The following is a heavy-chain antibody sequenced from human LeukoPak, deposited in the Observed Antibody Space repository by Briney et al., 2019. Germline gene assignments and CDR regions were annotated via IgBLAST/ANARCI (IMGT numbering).Heavy chain of an antibody. J-gene: IGHJ4*02. CDR3: ARGRRYCSSTSCYRDFDY. Sequence: ASVKVSCKASGGTFSSYAISWVRQAPGQGLEWMGGIISIFTTPNYAQKFQGRVTITADESTSTAYMELSSLRSEDTAVYYCARGRRYCSSTSCYRDFDYWGQGTLVTVSS. D-gene: IGHD2-2*01. CDR1: GGTFSSYA. V-gene: IGHV1-69*13. CDR2: IISIFTTP.